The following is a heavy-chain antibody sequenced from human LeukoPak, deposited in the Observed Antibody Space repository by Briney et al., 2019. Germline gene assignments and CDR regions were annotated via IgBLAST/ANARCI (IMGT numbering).Heavy chain of an antibody. J-gene: IGHJ4*02. V-gene: IGHV1-8*01. CDR1: GYTFTSYD. D-gene: IGHD5-18*01. Sequence: GASVKVSCKASGYTFTSYDINWVRQATGQGLEWMGWMNPNSGNTGYAQKFQGRVTMTRNTSISTAYMELSSLRSEDTAVYYCARGHPYSYGSDYWGQGTLVTVSS. CDR2: MNPNSGNT. CDR3: ARGHPYSYGSDY.